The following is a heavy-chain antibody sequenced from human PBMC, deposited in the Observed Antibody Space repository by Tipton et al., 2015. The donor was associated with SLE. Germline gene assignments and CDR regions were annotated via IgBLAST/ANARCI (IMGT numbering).Heavy chain of an antibody. CDR1: GGSISSSSYY. V-gene: IGHV4-39*07. J-gene: IGHJ4*02. CDR2: MYYSGST. Sequence: TLSLTCTVSGGSISSSSYYWGWIRQPPGKGLEWIGTMYYSGSTYYNPSLKSRVTISVDTSKNQFSLKLNSVTAADTAVYYCARGRSGGFDYWGQGTLVTVSS. CDR3: ARGRSGGFDY. D-gene: IGHD3-16*01.